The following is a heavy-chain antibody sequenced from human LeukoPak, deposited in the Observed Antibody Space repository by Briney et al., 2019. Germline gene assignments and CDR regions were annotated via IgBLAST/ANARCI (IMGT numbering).Heavy chain of an antibody. Sequence: GGSLRLSFAASGFRFTSYSIDWVRQAPGKGLEWVSYISRDSSNIYYADSVKGRFTISRDNAKNSLYLQMNSLRDDDTAVYYCARESYWGSSCKGFDYWGRGALVTVSS. CDR2: ISRDSSNI. CDR3: ARESYWGSSCKGFDY. CDR1: GFRFTSYS. D-gene: IGHD7-27*01. V-gene: IGHV3-48*02. J-gene: IGHJ4*01.